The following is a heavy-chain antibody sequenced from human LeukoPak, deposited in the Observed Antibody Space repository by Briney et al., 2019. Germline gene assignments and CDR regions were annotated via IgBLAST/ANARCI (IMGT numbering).Heavy chain of an antibody. J-gene: IGHJ4*02. D-gene: IGHD1-14*01. CDR1: GFTFSNYA. CDR3: AKVKMGGNHYFDY. CDR2: ISGSGDNT. V-gene: IGHV3-23*01. Sequence: QPGGSLRLSCAASGFTFSNYAMNWVRQAPGKGLEWVSGISGSGDNTYYADSVKGRFTISRDNSKNTLYLRMNSLSVEDTAVYYCAKVKMGGNHYFDYWGQGTLVTVSS.